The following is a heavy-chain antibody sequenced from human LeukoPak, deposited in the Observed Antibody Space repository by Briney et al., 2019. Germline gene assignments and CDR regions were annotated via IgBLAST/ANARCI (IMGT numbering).Heavy chain of an antibody. J-gene: IGHJ4*02. CDR3: GNQKDSSSFVDH. CDR2: IYYSGST. Sequence: PSETLSLTCRSTGAYISSGNHYWNWIRQSPRKGLEWMGFIYYSGSTYYNPSFESRIAISVDTSKNQFSLRLTSVTAADTAVYYCGNQKDSSSFVDHWGQGALVTVSS. CDR1: GAYISSGNHY. D-gene: IGHD3-22*01. V-gene: IGHV4-30-4*01.